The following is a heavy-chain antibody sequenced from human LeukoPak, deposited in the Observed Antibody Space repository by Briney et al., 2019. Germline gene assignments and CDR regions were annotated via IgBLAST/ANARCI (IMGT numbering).Heavy chain of an antibody. V-gene: IGHV3-53*01. CDR1: GFTVSSSY. CDR2: IYSGGST. J-gene: IGHJ4*02. CDR3: ARMRPSSLGSSPFDF. D-gene: IGHD6-6*01. Sequence: PGGSLRLSCAASGFTVSSSYMNWVRQAPGKGLEWVSVIYSGGSTNYADSVKGRFTISRDTAKNSMYLQMSSLRAEDTAVYYCARMRPSSLGSSPFDFWCQGTVVIVSA.